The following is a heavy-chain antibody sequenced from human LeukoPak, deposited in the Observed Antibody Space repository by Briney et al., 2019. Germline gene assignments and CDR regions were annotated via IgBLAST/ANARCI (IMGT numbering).Heavy chain of an antibody. CDR1: GYTFTNYG. CDR3: SGEMATVQHQD. D-gene: IGHD1-1*01. Sequence: ASVKVSCKTSGYTFTNYGFWWGRQAPGQGLERKGWISAYNGNTNYVQNLRCRVAMTTDTSKNTVSMDLGSLRPADTAVANFSGEMATVQHQDCGEGTLVTASS. CDR2: ISAYNGNT. J-gene: IGHJ4*02. V-gene: IGHV1-18*01.